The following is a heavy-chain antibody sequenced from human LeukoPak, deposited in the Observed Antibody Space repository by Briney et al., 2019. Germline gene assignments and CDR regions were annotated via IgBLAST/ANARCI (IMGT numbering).Heavy chain of an antibody. CDR2: ISGSGGST. D-gene: IGHD6-19*01. CDR3: AKDRGTAVAATGDY. Sequence: AGGSLRLSCEASGFTFSSYAMTWVRQVPEKGLEWVSAISGSGGSTYYADSVKGRFTISRDNSKNTLYLQMNSLRAEDTAVYYCAKDRGTAVAATGDYWGQGTLVTVAS. J-gene: IGHJ4*02. CDR1: GFTFSSYA. V-gene: IGHV3-23*01.